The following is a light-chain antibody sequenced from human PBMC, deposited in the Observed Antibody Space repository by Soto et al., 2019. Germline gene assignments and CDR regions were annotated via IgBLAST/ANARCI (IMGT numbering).Light chain of an antibody. CDR3: QQRNNWPPTWT. V-gene: IGKV3-11*01. CDR2: GAS. Sequence: EIVLTQSPATLSLSPGERATLSCRASQSGGSYLAWDRQKPGRAPRLLISGASNRAPGNPARFNAGGSGTEFTLHISSLEPEDFAVYYCQQRNNWPPTWTFGQGTQVEIK. CDR1: QSGGSY. J-gene: IGKJ1*01.